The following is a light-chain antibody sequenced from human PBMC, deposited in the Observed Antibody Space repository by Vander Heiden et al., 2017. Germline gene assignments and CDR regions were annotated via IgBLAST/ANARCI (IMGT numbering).Light chain of an antibody. CDR1: QGISSW. CDR2: AAS. CDR3: QQANSLPYT. Sequence: DIQLTQSPSSVSASVGDRVTITCRASQGISSWLAWYQKKPGTATQLLFSAASSLQSVVPSRFSGSGSGTDFTLTISSLQPEDVATYYRQQANSLPYTFGQGTKLEIK. V-gene: IGKV1D-12*01. J-gene: IGKJ2*01.